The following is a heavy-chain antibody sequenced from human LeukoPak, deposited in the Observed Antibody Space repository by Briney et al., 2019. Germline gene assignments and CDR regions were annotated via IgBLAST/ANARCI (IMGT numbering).Heavy chain of an antibody. CDR2: IIPIFGTA. CDR3: ARGLWFGELLTYYYYMDV. J-gene: IGHJ6*03. Sequence: SVKVSCKASGGTFSSYAISWVRQAPGQGLEWMGGIIPIFGTANYAQKFQGRVTITADESTSTAYMELSSLRSVDTAVYYCARGLWFGELLTYYYYMDVWGKGTTVTVSS. CDR1: GGTFSSYA. V-gene: IGHV1-69*13. D-gene: IGHD3-10*01.